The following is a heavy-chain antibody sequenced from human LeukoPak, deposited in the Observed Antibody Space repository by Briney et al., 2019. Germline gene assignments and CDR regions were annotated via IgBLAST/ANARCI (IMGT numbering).Heavy chain of an antibody. J-gene: IGHJ4*02. V-gene: IGHV4-34*01. D-gene: IGHD3-3*01. CDR1: GGSVIGYY. CDR2: ISHRGRT. CDR3: ARVPVRFLEPFDY. Sequence: PSETLSLTCAVYGGSVIGYYGSWIRQPPERGLEWIGEISHRGRTHYTPSLQSRVTMSVDTSKNQFALNLNSVTAADTAVYYCARVPVRFLEPFDYWGQGILVTVSS.